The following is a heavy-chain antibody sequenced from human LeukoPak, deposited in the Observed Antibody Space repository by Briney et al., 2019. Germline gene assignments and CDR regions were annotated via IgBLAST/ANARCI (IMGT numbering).Heavy chain of an antibody. J-gene: IGHJ3*02. V-gene: IGHV4-38-2*02. CDR3: ARHYGLAVAGTDAFDI. CDR1: GYSISSGYY. Sequence: SETLSLTCTVSGYSISSGYYWGWIRQPPGKGLEWIGSIYHSGSTYYNPSLKSRVTISVDTSKNQFSLKLSSVTAADTAVYYCARHYGLAVAGTDAFDIWGQGTMVTVSS. CDR2: IYHSGST. D-gene: IGHD6-19*01.